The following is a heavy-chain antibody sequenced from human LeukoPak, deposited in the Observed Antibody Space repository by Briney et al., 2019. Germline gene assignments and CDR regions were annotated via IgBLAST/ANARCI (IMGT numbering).Heavy chain of an antibody. CDR3: ARGYVVVPAAANSYYYYYGMDV. Sequence: GASVKVSCKASGYTFTSYDINWVRQATGQGLEWMGWMSPNSGNTGYAQKFQGRVTMTRNTSISTAYMELSSLRSEDTAVYYCARGYVVVPAAANSYYYYYGMDVWGQGTTVTVSS. V-gene: IGHV1-8*01. D-gene: IGHD2-2*01. CDR2: MSPNSGNT. CDR1: GYTFTSYD. J-gene: IGHJ6*02.